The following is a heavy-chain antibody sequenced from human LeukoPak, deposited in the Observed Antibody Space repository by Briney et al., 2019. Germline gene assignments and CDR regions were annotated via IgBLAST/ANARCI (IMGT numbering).Heavy chain of an antibody. Sequence: SETLSLTCAVYGRSFSGYYWSWIRQPPGKGLEWIGEINHSGSTNYNPSLKSRVTISVDTSKNQFSLKLSSVTAADTAVYYCARGARGYSGYAGYWGQGTLVTVSS. CDR2: INHSGST. D-gene: IGHD5-12*01. V-gene: IGHV4-34*01. J-gene: IGHJ4*02. CDR3: ARGARGYSGYAGY. CDR1: GRSFSGYY.